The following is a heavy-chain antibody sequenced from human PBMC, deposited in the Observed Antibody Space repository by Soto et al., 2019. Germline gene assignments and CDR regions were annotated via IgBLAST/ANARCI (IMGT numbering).Heavy chain of an antibody. CDR2: IYSGGST. CDR3: ARSIPRLAYFDY. J-gene: IGHJ4*02. CDR1: GFTVSSNY. D-gene: IGHD6-19*01. V-gene: IGHV3-53*01. Sequence: PGGSLRLSCAASGFTVSSNYMSWVRLAPGKGLEWVSVIYSGGSTYYADSVKGRFTISRDNSKNTLYLQMNSLRAEDTAVYYCARSIPRLAYFDYWGQGTLVTVSS.